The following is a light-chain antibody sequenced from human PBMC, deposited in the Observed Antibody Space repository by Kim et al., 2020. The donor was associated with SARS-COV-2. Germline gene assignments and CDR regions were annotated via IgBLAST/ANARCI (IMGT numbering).Light chain of an antibody. V-gene: IGLV2-14*03. J-gene: IGLJ3*02. CDR1: SSDVGAYNY. CDR3: NSYTSSGTWV. CDR2: AVS. Sequence: GQSLPISCTGTSSDVGAYNYVSWYQQHPGKAPKLIIYAVSSRPSGVSNRFSGSKSGNTASLTISVLQAEDEADYYCNSYTSSGTWVFGGGTQLTVL.